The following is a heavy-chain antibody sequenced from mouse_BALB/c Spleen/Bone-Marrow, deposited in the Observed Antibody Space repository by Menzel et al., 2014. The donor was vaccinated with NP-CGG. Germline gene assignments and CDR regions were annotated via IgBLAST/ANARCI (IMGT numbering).Heavy chain of an antibody. Sequence: EVQRVESGGGLVKLGGSLKLSCAASGFTFSSYYMSWVRQTPEKRLVLVAAINSNGGSTYYPDTVKGRFTISRDNAKNTLYLQMSSLKSEDTALYYCARRGWDGYFDYWGQGTTLTVSS. CDR3: ARRGWDGYFDY. V-gene: IGHV5-6-2*01. CDR1: GFTFSSYY. D-gene: IGHD4-1*01. J-gene: IGHJ2*01. CDR2: INSNGGST.